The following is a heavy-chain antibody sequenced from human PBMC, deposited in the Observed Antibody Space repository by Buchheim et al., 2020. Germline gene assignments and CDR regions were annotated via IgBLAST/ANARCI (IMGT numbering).Heavy chain of an antibody. V-gene: IGHV1-2*02. J-gene: IGHJ5*02. CDR3: ARDQFYGEANWFDP. CDR2: INPNSGGT. Sequence: QAQLVQSGPEVTKTGASVKVSCKTSGYTFTNYQINWVRQAPGQELEWMGWINPNSGGTNYAQKFQGRVTMTRDTSISTAYMELSRLRSDDTAVYYCARDQFYGEANWFDPWGQGTL. D-gene: IGHD4-17*01. CDR1: GYTFTNYQ.